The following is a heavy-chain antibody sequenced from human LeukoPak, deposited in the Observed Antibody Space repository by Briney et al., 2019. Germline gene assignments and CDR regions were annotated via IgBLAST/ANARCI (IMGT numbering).Heavy chain of an antibody. CDR2: INWNGANT. CDR1: GFTFDDYG. D-gene: IGHD3-22*01. Sequence: GGSLRLSCAASGFTFDDYGMSWVRQPPGKGLEWVSSINWNGANTGYADSVKGRFTISRDNAKNSLYLQMNSLRDEDTALYYCARISCHYDSSGYYYESGVGGQGTLVTASS. V-gene: IGHV3-20*04. CDR3: ARISCHYDSSGYYYESGV. J-gene: IGHJ4*02.